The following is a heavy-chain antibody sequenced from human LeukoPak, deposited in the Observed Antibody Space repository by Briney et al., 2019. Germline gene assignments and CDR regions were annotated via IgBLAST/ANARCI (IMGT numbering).Heavy chain of an antibody. Sequence: ASVKVSCKASGYTFTSYGISWVRQAPGQGLEWMGWISAYNGNTNYAQKLQGRVTMTTDTSTSTAYMELRSLRSDDTAVYYCARPALYDSSGDAFDIWGQGTMVTVSS. CDR1: GYTFTSYG. V-gene: IGHV1-18*01. J-gene: IGHJ3*02. CDR2: ISAYNGNT. CDR3: ARPALYDSSGDAFDI. D-gene: IGHD3-22*01.